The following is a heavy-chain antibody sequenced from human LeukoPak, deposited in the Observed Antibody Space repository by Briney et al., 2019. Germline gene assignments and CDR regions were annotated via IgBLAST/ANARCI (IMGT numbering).Heavy chain of an antibody. D-gene: IGHD3-3*01. J-gene: IGHJ4*01. V-gene: IGHV1-2*02. CDR2: IDPNSGGT. Sequence: ASVKVSCKASGYTFTGYYMHWVRQTPGQGLEWMGWIDPNSGGTNYAQKFRGRVTMTRDTSISTAYMELSRLRSDDTAVYYCALFGVVTLFDYWVQGTLVTVSS. CDR3: ALFGVVTLFDY. CDR1: GYTFTGYY.